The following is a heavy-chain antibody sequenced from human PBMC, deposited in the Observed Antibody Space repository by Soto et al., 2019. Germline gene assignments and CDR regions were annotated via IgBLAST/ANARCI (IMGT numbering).Heavy chain of an antibody. CDR1: GGSFSGYS. V-gene: IGHV4-34*01. CDR2: INHSGST. CDR3: ARGFAAVTTYYYSGMDV. D-gene: IGHD4-17*01. Sequence: PSETLSLTCAVYGGSFSGYSWGWIRQPPGKGLEWIGEINHSGSTNYNPSLKSRVTISVDTSKNQFSLKLSSVTAADTAVYYCARGFAAVTTYYYSGMDVWGQGTTVTVSS. J-gene: IGHJ6*02.